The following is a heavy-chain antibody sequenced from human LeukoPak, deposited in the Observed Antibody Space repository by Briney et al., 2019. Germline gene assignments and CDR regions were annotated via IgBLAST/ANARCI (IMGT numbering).Heavy chain of an antibody. V-gene: IGHV3-64*01. Sequence: GGSLRLSCAASGFTFSSYGMHWVRQAPGKGLEYVSAISGNGGSAYYANSVKGRFTISRDNSKSTLYLQMGSLRAEDMAVYHCARCTTSNCYFFDYWGQGTLVTVSS. CDR1: GFTFSSYG. CDR3: ARCTTSNCYFFDY. J-gene: IGHJ4*02. CDR2: ISGNGGSA. D-gene: IGHD2/OR15-2a*01.